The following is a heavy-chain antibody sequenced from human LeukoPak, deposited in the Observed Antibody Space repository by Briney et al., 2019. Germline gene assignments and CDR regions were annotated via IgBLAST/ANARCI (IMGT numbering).Heavy chain of an antibody. CDR3: ARVESTTMTIDY. J-gene: IGHJ4*02. Sequence: SETLSLTCTVSGGSISSYYWSWIRQPPGKGLEWIGYIYYSGSTNYNPSLKSRVTISVDTSKNQFSLKLSSVTAADTAVYYCARVESTTMTIDYWGQGTLVTVSS. CDR1: GGSISSYY. V-gene: IGHV4-59*01. CDR2: IYYSGST. D-gene: IGHD4-17*01.